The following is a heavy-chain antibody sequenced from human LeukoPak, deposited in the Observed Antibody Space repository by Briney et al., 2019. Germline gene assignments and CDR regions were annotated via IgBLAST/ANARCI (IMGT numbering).Heavy chain of an antibody. J-gene: IGHJ4*02. V-gene: IGHV3-23*01. CDR3: ARENPASGYFDY. D-gene: IGHD3-3*01. CDR2: ISGSGGST. Sequence: QSGGSLRLSCAASGFTFSTFGMHWVRQAPGKGLEWVSAISGSGGSTYYADSVKGRFTIPRDNSKNTLYLQMNSLRAEDTAVYYCARENPASGYFDYRGQGTLVTVSS. CDR1: GFTFSTFG.